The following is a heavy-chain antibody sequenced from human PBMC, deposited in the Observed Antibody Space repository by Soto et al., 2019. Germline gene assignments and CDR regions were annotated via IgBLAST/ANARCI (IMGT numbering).Heavy chain of an antibody. CDR2: ISYYGTNE. CDR1: GFTFSGYG. V-gene: IGHV3-30*18. J-gene: IGHJ4*02. Sequence: QVQLVESGGGVVQPGRSLRLSCEASGFTFSGYGMHWVRQAPGKGLEWVAVISYYGTNEYYEDSVKGRFTISRDNSKNTLYLQMNSLRIEDTAVYFCAKEDPSGRYSLDYWGQGTLVTVSS. D-gene: IGHD1-26*01. CDR3: AKEDPSGRYSLDY.